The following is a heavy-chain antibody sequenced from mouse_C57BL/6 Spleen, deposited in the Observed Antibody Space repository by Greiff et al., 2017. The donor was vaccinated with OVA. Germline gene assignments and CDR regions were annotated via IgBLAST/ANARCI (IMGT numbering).Heavy chain of an antibody. J-gene: IGHJ4*01. V-gene: IGHV14-1*01. CDR2: IDPEDGDT. Sequence: EVQLQQSGAELVRPGASVKLSCTASGFNIKDYYMHWVKQRPEQGLEWIGRIDPEDGDTEYAPKFQGKATMTADTSSNTAYLQLSSLTSEDTAVYSCTTDQSLRGYAMVYWGQGTSVTVSS. CDR1: GFNIKDYY. D-gene: IGHD5-1*01. CDR3: TTDQSLRGYAMVY.